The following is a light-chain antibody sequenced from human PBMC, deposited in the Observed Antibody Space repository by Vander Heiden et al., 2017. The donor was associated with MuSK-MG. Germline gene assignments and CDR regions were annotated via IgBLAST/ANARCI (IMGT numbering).Light chain of an antibody. CDR2: GAS. J-gene: IGKJ2*01. CDR1: QSVSSSY. CDR3: QQCGSSPGYA. Sequence: EIALTLSPGTLSLSPGERATLSCRASQSVSSSYLAWYQQKPGLAPRLLIYGASRGASSIADRISGSGSGTDFTLTISRLEPEDVAVYCYQQCGSSPGYAFGQGTKLEIK. V-gene: IGKV3-20*01.